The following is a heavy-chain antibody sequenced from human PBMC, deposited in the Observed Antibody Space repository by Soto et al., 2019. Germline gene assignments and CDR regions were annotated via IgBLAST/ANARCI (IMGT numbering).Heavy chain of an antibody. D-gene: IGHD3-10*01. Sequence: VQLLESGGGLVQPGGSLRLSCAASGFTFRSYAMSWVRQAAGKGLEWISSISGTGTNTYYSDSVKGRFTISRANCKNTLSLQLNSPRVDDTAIYYCAKRTWSGESAPYYFDSWGQGTLVTVSS. J-gene: IGHJ4*02. CDR2: ISGTGTNT. V-gene: IGHV3-23*01. CDR3: AKRTWSGESAPYYFDS. CDR1: GFTFRSYA.